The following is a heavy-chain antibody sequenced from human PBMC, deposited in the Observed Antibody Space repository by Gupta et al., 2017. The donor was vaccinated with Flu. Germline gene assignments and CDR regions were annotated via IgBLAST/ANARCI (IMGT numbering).Heavy chain of an antibody. Sequence: EVQLVQSGAEVKKSGESLKISCMTSGYSFNTYWIGWVRQMPGRGLEWMGIIYPGDSDTRYSPSFQGQVTISADKSISTAYLQWSSLKASDTARYYCARQDKYSYGFDYWGQGTLVTVSS. CDR3: ARQDKYSYGFDY. CDR2: IYPGDSDT. V-gene: IGHV5-51*01. CDR1: GYSFNTYW. J-gene: IGHJ4*02. D-gene: IGHD5-18*01.